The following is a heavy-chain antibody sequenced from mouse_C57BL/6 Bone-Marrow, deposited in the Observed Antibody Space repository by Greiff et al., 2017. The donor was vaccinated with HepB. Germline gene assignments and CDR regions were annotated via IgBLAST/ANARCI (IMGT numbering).Heavy chain of an antibody. CDR3: TGHNYGSSLFDY. Sequence: QVQLQQSGAELVRPGASVTLSCKASGYTFTDYEMHWVKQTPVHGLEWIGAIDPETGGTAYNQKFKGKAILTADKSSSTAYMELRSLTSEDSAVYYCTGHNYGSSLFDYWGQGTTLTVSS. V-gene: IGHV1-15*01. D-gene: IGHD1-1*01. J-gene: IGHJ2*01. CDR1: GYTFTDYE. CDR2: IDPETGGT.